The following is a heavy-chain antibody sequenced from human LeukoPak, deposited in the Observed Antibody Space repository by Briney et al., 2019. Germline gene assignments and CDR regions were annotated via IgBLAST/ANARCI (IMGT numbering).Heavy chain of an antibody. Sequence: PSETLSLTCTVSGGSISSGGYYWSWIRQHPGTGLEWIGYIYYSGSTYYNPSLKSRVTISVDTPKNQFSLKLSSVTAADTAVYYCARMTTVTSNLDYWGQGTLVTVSS. V-gene: IGHV4-31*03. CDR1: GGSISSGGYY. D-gene: IGHD4-11*01. CDR2: IYYSGST. CDR3: ARMTTVTSNLDY. J-gene: IGHJ4*02.